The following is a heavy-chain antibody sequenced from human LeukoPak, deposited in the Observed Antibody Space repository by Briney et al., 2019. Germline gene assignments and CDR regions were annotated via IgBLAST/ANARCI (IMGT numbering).Heavy chain of an antibody. CDR3: ARDYWWNYDY. CDR2: VSKDGSDK. CDR1: GFTFSDYA. Sequence: GGSLRLSCAASGFTFSDYAMHWVRQAPGKGLEWVAVVSKDGSDKYYPGSVRGRFTISRDNSKNTIYLQMDSLRAEDTAIYYCARDYWWNYDYWGQGTLVTVSS. V-gene: IGHV3-30-3*01. D-gene: IGHD1-7*01. J-gene: IGHJ4*02.